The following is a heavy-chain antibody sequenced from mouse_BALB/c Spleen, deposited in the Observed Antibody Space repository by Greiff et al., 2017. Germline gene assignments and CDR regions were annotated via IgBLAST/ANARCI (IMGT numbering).Heavy chain of an antibody. CDR2: ISYSGST. CDR3: AKTPDGYYVGWFAY. CDR1: GYSITSDYA. V-gene: IGHV3-2*02. Sequence: VQLQQSGPGLVKPSQSLSLTCTVTGYSITSDYAWNWIRQFPGNKLEWMGYISYSGSTSYNPSLKSRISITRDTSKNQFFLQLNSVTTEDTATYYCAKTPDGYYVGWFAYWGQGTLVTVSA. J-gene: IGHJ3*01. D-gene: IGHD2-3*01.